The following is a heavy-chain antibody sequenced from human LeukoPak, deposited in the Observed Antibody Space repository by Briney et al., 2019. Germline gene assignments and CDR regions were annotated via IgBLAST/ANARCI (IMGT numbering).Heavy chain of an antibody. CDR1: GYTFTSYD. Sequence: ASVKVSCKASGYTFTSYDINWVRQATGQGLEWMGWMNPNSGNTGYAQKFQGRVTMTRNTSISTAYMELSSLRSEDTAVYFCARDREVAARPGGWFDPWGQGTQVTVSS. J-gene: IGHJ5*02. V-gene: IGHV1-8*01. CDR3: ARDREVAARPGGWFDP. CDR2: MNPNSGNT. D-gene: IGHD6-6*01.